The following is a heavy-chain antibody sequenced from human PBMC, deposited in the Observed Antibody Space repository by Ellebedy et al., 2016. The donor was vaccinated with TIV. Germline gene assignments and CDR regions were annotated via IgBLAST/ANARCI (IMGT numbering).Heavy chain of an antibody. CDR2: INHSGST. CDR1: GGSFSGYY. Sequence: GSLRLXXAVYGGSFSGYYWSWIRQPPGKGLEWIGEINHSGSTNYNPSLKSRVTISVDTSKNQFSLKLSSVTAADTAVYYCARAPSLYYDSTAYYFDYWGQGTLVTVSS. CDR3: ARAPSLYYDSTAYYFDY. V-gene: IGHV4-34*01. D-gene: IGHD3-22*01. J-gene: IGHJ4*02.